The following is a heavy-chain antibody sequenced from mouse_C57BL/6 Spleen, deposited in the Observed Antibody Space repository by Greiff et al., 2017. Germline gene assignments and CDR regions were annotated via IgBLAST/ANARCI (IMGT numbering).Heavy chain of an antibody. D-gene: IGHD1-1*01. Sequence: EVQGVESGGGLVKPGGSLKLSCAASGFTFSSYAMSWVRQTPEKRLEWVATISDGGSYTYYPDNVKGRFTISRDNAKNNLYLQMSHLKSEDTAMYYCARGNYGSSLYAMDYWGQGTSVTVSS. CDR1: GFTFSSYA. CDR2: ISDGGSYT. CDR3: ARGNYGSSLYAMDY. J-gene: IGHJ4*01. V-gene: IGHV5-4*01.